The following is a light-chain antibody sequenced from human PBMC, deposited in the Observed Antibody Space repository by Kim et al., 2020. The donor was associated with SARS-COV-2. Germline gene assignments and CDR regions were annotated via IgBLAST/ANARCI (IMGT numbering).Light chain of an antibody. CDR2: KNS. V-gene: IGLV3-1*01. CDR1: KLRDKY. J-gene: IGLJ6*01. Sequence: SYELTQPPSVSVSPGQTTTITCSGDKLRDKYVYWYQQKPGQSPVLVMFKNSKRPSGIPERFSGSNSGNTATLTIRGTQTVDEADYYCQTWDRNMVIFGGGTKVTVL. CDR3: QTWDRNMVI.